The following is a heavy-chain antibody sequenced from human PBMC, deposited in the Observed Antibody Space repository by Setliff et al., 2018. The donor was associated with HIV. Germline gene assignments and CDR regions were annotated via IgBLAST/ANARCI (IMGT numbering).Heavy chain of an antibody. D-gene: IGHD6-19*01. Sequence: PSETLSLTCSVSDFSVTTGGCYWGWIRQPPGRELQWIGSISSSGNTYYHPSLKSRVTLTLDTSRNHFSLDLTSLTAADTALYHCVRASAFRDGWYLSHGAFDVWGQGTTVTVSS. J-gene: IGHJ6*02. CDR3: VRASAFRDGWYLSHGAFDV. V-gene: IGHV4-39*02. CDR2: ISSSGNT. CDR1: DFSVTTGGCY.